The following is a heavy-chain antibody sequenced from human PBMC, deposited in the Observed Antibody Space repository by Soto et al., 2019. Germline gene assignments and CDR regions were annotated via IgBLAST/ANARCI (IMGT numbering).Heavy chain of an antibody. Sequence: SETLSLTCTVSGGSVSSNDYSWGWIRQSPGKGLEWIGSIYSSEDTHYNPSLLSRVTISVDTSKSQFSLRLSSVTAADTAVYYCARAKAPLYSSSWYWFDPWGQGTLVT. CDR2: IYSSEDT. CDR1: GGSVSSNDYS. J-gene: IGHJ5*02. V-gene: IGHV4-39*01. D-gene: IGHD6-13*01. CDR3: ARAKAPLYSSSWYWFDP.